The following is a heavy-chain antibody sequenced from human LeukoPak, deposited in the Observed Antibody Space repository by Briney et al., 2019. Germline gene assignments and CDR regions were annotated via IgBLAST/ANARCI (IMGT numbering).Heavy chain of an antibody. Sequence: GGSLRLSCAASGFTHSNARMSWVRHAPGKGLERVGRIKSKTDGGTTDYAAPVKGRFTISRDDSKNTLYLQMNSLKTEDTAVYYCTTAGTVTTGGDYWGQGTLVTVSS. D-gene: IGHD4-11*01. CDR1: GFTHSNAR. V-gene: IGHV3-15*01. CDR2: IKSKTDGGTT. J-gene: IGHJ4*02. CDR3: TTAGTVTTGGDY.